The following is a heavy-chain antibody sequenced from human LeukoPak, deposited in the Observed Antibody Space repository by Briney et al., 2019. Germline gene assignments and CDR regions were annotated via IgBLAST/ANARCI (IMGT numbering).Heavy chain of an antibody. Sequence: GGSLRLSCAASGFTFSNAWMSWVRQAPGKGLEWVGRIKSKYDGGTTDYAAPVKGRFTISRDDSKNTVYLQMNSLKPEDTAVYYCATHKTSGSWGYWGQGTLVTVSS. CDR3: ATHKTSGSWGY. CDR1: GFTFSNAW. D-gene: IGHD1-26*01. CDR2: IKSKYDGGTT. V-gene: IGHV3-15*01. J-gene: IGHJ4*02.